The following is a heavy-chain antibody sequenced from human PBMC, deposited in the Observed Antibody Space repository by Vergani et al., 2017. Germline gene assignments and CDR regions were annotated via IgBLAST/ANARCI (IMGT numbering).Heavy chain of an antibody. J-gene: IGHJ5*02. CDR1: GGSFSGYYW. V-gene: IGHV2-26*01. D-gene: IGHD2-21*02. Sequence: QWGAGLLKPSETLSLTCAVYGGSFSGYYWSWIRQPPGKALEWLAHIFSNDEKSYSTSLKSRLTISKDTSKSQVVLTMTNMDPVDTATYYCARNPGGDLYNWFDPWGQGTLVTVSS. CDR2: IFSNDEK. CDR3: ARNPGGDLYNWFDP.